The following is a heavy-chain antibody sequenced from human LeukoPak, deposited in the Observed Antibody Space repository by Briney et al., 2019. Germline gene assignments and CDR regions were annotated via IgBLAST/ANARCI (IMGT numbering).Heavy chain of an antibody. CDR1: GFTFSSYG. Sequence: GGSLRLSCAASGFTFSSYGMHWVRQAPGKGLEWVAFIRYDGSNKYYADSVKGRFTISRDNSKNTLYLQMNSLRAEDTAVYYCAKSPQLGRDGYNMLGGWLGYYFDYWGQGTLVTVSS. V-gene: IGHV3-30*02. J-gene: IGHJ4*02. CDR3: AKSPQLGRDGYNMLGGWLGYYFDY. CDR2: IRYDGSNK. D-gene: IGHD5-24*01.